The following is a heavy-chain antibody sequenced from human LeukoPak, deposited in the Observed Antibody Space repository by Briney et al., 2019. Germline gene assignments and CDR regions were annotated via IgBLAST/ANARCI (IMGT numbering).Heavy chain of an antibody. V-gene: IGHV3-7*01. CDR1: GFTFSSYW. Sequence: GGSLRLSCAASGFTFSSYWMSWVRQAPGKGLEWVANIKQDGSEKYYVDSVKGRFTISRDNAKNSLYLQMNSLRVEDTAVYYCARSPYSSSWDYYYYYYIDVWGKGTTVTVSS. CDR3: ARSPYSSSWDYYYYYYIDV. CDR2: IKQDGSEK. J-gene: IGHJ6*03. D-gene: IGHD6-13*01.